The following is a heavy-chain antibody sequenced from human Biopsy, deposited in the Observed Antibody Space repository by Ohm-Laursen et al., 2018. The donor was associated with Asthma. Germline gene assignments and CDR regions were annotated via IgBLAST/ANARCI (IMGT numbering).Heavy chain of an antibody. CDR2: VSSDGHNK. CDR1: GFTFRNYA. J-gene: IGHJ3*02. Sequence: SLRLSCTASGFTFRNYAMSWVRQTPGKGLEWVALVSSDGHNKYYEDSVKGRFTISRDNSRKRLYLQINRLTVEDSAVYFCARQSGQDYGDSSGFDIWGQGTKVAVSS. V-gene: IGHV3-33*07. D-gene: IGHD3-22*01. CDR3: ARQSGQDYGDSSGFDI.